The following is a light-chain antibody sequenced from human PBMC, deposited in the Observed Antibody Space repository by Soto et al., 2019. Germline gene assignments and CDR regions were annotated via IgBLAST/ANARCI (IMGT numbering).Light chain of an antibody. CDR3: QQYNSYSPT. V-gene: IGKV1-5*01. J-gene: IGKJ1*01. CDR1: QSISSW. CDR2: HAS. Sequence: GHRVTVTCRASQSISSWLAWYQQKPGKAPKVLIYHASTLESGVPSRFSGSGSGTEFTLTISSLQPDDFATYYCQQYNSYSPTFGQGTKVDI.